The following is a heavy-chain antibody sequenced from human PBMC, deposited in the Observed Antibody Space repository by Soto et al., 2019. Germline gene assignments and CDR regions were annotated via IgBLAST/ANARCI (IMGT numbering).Heavy chain of an antibody. CDR3: AKDRDYCSSTSCYPAFDI. V-gene: IGHV3-23*01. D-gene: IGHD2-2*01. J-gene: IGHJ3*02. CDR2: IRGNSYGS. CDR1: GSIFIKYP. Sequence: VVSLIFSCTGSGSIFIKYPMIWIRQAPGNGMEWVVTIRGNSYGSYYAYSVSGRFTISRDNSNNTMYLQMNSLRAEEQAVYHCAKDRDYCSSTSCYPAFDIWGQGTMVTV.